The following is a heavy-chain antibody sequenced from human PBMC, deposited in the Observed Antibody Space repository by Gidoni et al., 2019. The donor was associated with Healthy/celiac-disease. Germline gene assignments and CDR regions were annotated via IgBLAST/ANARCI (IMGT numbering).Heavy chain of an antibody. D-gene: IGHD1-26*01. CDR2: ISYDGSNK. CDR1: GFTFSCDS. J-gene: IGHJ4*02. CDR3: ARGRGSYFFDY. Sequence: QVQLVESGGGVVQPGRSLRLFCAASGFTFSCDSMHWVRQAPGKGLEWVAVISYDGSNKYYADSVKGRFTISRDNSKNTLYLQMNSLRAEDTAVYYCARGRGSYFFDYWGQGTLVTVSS. V-gene: IGHV3-30*04.